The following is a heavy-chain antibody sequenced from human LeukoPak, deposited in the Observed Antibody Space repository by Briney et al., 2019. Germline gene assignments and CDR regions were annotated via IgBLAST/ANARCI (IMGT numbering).Heavy chain of an antibody. CDR3: ARGGAYNWNYDY. V-gene: IGHV4-38-2*02. D-gene: IGHD1-7*01. Sequence: PSETLSLTCTVSDDSITMYHWTWIRQPPGKGLEWSGSIYYSGSTYYNPSLKSRVTISVDTSKNQFSLKQSSVTAADTAVYYCARGGAYNWNYDYWGQGTLVTVPS. J-gene: IGHJ4*02. CDR2: IYYSGST. CDR1: DDSITMYH.